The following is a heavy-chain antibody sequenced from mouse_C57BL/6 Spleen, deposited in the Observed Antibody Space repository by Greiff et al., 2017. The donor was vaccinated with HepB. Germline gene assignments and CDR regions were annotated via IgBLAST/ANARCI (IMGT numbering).Heavy chain of an antibody. D-gene: IGHD2-4*01. CDR3: AREYDYEGFAY. J-gene: IGHJ3*01. V-gene: IGHV5-4*01. CDR2: ISDGGSYT. Sequence: EVKLVESGGGLVKPGGSLKLSCAASGFTFSSYAMSWVRQTPEKRLEWVATISDGGSYTYYPDNVKGRFTISRDNAKNNLYLQMSHLKSEDTAMYYCAREYDYEGFAYWGQGTLVTVSA. CDR1: GFTFSSYA.